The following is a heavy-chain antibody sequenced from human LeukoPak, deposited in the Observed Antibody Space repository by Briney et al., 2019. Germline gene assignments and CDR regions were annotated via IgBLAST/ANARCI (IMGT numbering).Heavy chain of an antibody. CDR1: GISFSNAW. Sequence: KTGGSLRLSCAASGISFSNAWMSWVRQAPGKGLEWVGRIKSKSDDGTIDYAAPVKGRFIISRDDSRNTLFLQMSSLQTEDTAVYYCTTEPTDPWLVRGPGNIVSWGQGTLITVSS. J-gene: IGHJ4*02. V-gene: IGHV3-15*01. CDR2: IKSKSDDGTI. D-gene: IGHD6-19*01. CDR3: TTEPTDPWLVRGPGNIVS.